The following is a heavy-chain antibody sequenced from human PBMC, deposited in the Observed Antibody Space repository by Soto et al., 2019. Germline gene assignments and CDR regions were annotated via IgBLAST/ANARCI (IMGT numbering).Heavy chain of an antibody. Sequence: QVQLVESGGGVVQPGRSLRLSCAASGFTFSSYGMHWVRQAPGKGLEWVAVIWYDGSNKYYADSVKGRFTISRDNSKNTLYLQMNSLRAEDTAVYYCARDPPFGGIAVARGGDYWGQGTLVTVPS. CDR3: ARDPPFGGIAVARGGDY. CDR1: GFTFSSYG. D-gene: IGHD6-19*01. V-gene: IGHV3-33*01. CDR2: IWYDGSNK. J-gene: IGHJ4*02.